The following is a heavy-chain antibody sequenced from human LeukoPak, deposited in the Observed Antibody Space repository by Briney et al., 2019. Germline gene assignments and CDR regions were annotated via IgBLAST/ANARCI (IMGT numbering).Heavy chain of an antibody. CDR2: IYPGDSDT. V-gene: IGHV5-51*01. Sequence: GESLKISCKGSGYSFTSYWIGWVRQMPGKGLEWMGIIYPGDSDTRYSPSFQGQVTISADKSISTAYLQWSSLKASDTAMYYCARQGPRFSKAEPAPFANWGKETLVTVS. CDR1: GYSFTSYW. D-gene: IGHD6-6*01. CDR3: ARQGPRFSKAEPAPFAN. J-gene: IGHJ4*02.